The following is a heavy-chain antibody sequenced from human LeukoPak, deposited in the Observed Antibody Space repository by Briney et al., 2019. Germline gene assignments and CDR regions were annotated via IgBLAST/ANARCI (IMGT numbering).Heavy chain of an antibody. D-gene: IGHD3-10*01. CDR2: ISYDGSNK. CDR1: GFTFSSYG. V-gene: IGHV3-30*18. CDR3: AKPTHILLWFGELLGGFDY. Sequence: PGRSLRLSCAASGFTFSSYGMHWVRQAPGKGLEWVAVISYDGSNKYYADSVKGRFTISRDNSKNTLYLQMSSLRAEDTAVYYCAKPTHILLWFGELLGGFDYWGQGTLVTVSS. J-gene: IGHJ4*02.